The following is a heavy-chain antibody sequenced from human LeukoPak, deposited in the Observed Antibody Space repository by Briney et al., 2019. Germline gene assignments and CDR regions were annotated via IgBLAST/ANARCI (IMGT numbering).Heavy chain of an antibody. Sequence: PGGSLRLSCAVSGFTVSSNYMSWVRQAPGKELEWVSVIYSGGSTHYADSVKGRFTISRDNSKNTLFLQMNSLRAEDTAVYYCAKDHWLLSSKTWHYYGLDVWGQGTTVTVSS. D-gene: IGHD3-9*01. J-gene: IGHJ6*02. CDR1: GFTVSSNY. CDR3: AKDHWLLSSKTWHYYGLDV. CDR2: IYSGGST. V-gene: IGHV3-53*01.